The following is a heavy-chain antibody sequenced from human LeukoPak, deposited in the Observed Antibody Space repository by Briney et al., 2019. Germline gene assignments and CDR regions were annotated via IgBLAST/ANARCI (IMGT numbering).Heavy chain of an antibody. CDR1: GGSLSSGSYY. D-gene: IGHD3-9*01. V-gene: IGHV4-61*02. Sequence: SETLSLTCTVSGGSLSSGSYYWSWIRQPAGKGLEWIGRIYTSGSTNYNPSLKSRVTISVDTSKNQFSLKLSSVTAADTAVYYCARVNDILTGYYNGYFNYWGQGTLVTVSS. CDR2: IYTSGST. J-gene: IGHJ4*02. CDR3: ARVNDILTGYYNGYFNY.